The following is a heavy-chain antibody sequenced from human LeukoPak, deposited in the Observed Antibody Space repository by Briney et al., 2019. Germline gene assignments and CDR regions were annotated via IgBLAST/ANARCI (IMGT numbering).Heavy chain of an antibody. CDR1: GGSISSGGYS. D-gene: IGHD1-1*01. J-gene: IGHJ3*02. CDR3: ARDGGELDDAFDI. V-gene: IGHV4-30-2*01. Sequence: PSETLSLTCAVSGGSISSGGYSWSWIRQPPGKGLEWIGYIYHSGSTYYNPSLKSRVTISVDRSKNQFSLKLSSVTAADTAVYYCARDGGELDDAFDIWGQGTMVTVSS. CDR2: IYHSGST.